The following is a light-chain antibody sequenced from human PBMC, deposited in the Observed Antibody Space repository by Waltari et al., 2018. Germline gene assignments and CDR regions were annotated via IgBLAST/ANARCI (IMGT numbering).Light chain of an antibody. J-gene: IGLJ3*02. Sequence: QSALTQPASVSGSPGQSITVSCTGTSTDVGAYTYVCWYQQRPGKAPKLMISDVSNRLSGFSDRFSGSKSGNTASLTISGLQAEDEADYYCSSFTNSGSWVFGGGTKVTVL. V-gene: IGLV2-14*01. CDR3: SSFTNSGSWV. CDR2: DVS. CDR1: STDVGAYTY.